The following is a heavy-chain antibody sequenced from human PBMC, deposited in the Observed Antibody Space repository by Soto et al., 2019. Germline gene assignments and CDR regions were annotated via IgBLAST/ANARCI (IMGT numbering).Heavy chain of an antibody. CDR3: ARAIKRWEVHYYFDY. V-gene: IGHV1-69*06. J-gene: IGHJ4*02. CDR1: GSTFNNFA. D-gene: IGHD1-26*01. Sequence: QVVLLQSGAEVKEPGSSVRVSCEVSGSTFNNFAFSWVRQAPGHGPEWMGGIVVISNTADYSQRFQDRVTITADTSTNTLYMELGSLTFEDTAVYYCARAIKRWEVHYYFDYWGQGTLLTVSS. CDR2: IVVISNTA.